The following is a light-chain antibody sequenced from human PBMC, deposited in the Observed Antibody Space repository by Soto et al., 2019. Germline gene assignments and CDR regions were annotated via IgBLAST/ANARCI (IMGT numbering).Light chain of an antibody. Sequence: EIVLTQSPGTLSLSPGAIATLSCRASQSINNRYLAWYQQKPGQAPRLLIYGASSRATGIPDRSSGSGSGTDFTLTISRLEPEDFAVYYCQQFGSSPGFTFGPGTKVDMK. V-gene: IGKV3-20*01. J-gene: IGKJ3*01. CDR3: QQFGSSPGFT. CDR1: QSINNRY. CDR2: GAS.